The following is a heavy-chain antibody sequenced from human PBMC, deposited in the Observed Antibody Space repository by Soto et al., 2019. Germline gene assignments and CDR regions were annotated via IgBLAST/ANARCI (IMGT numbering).Heavy chain of an antibody. Sequence: QVQLQESGPGLVKASETLSLTCTVSGDSISSYYCSWIRQPPGKGLEWIGYIYYSGSTNYNPSLKSRVTMSVATSRNQCSLNLSSVTAADTAVYYCARHSGRNSYYYGMDVWGQGTTVTVSS. V-gene: IGHV4-59*08. CDR3: ARHSGRNSYYYGMDV. CDR2: IYYSGST. CDR1: GDSISSYY. J-gene: IGHJ6*02.